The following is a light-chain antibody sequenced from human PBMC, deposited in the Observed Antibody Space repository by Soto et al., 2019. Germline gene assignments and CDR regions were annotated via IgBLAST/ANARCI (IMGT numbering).Light chain of an antibody. CDR2: GAS. CDR3: QQYNNWPPGT. CDR1: QSVSSN. V-gene: IGKV3-15*01. J-gene: IGKJ1*01. Sequence: EIVMTQSPATLSVSPGERDTLSCRTSQSVSSNLAWYQQKPGQAPRLLIYGASTRATGIPARFSGSGSGTEFTLTISSLQSEDFAVCYCQQYNNWPPGTFGQGTKVEIK.